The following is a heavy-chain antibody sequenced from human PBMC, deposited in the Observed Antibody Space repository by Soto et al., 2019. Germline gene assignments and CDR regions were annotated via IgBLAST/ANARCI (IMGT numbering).Heavy chain of an antibody. CDR1: GGSISSSHW. Sequence: QVHLQESGPGLVKPSGTLSLTSAVSGGSISSSHWWTWVRQSPGKGLEYIGEISHSGTSNSNPSLKSRVTLSVDKSKNHFSLTLTSVTAADTVVYYCARVVLTITRGAFDAWGQGTLVLVSS. V-gene: IGHV4-4*02. CDR3: ARVVLTITRGAFDA. J-gene: IGHJ3*01. D-gene: IGHD3-9*01. CDR2: ISHSGTS.